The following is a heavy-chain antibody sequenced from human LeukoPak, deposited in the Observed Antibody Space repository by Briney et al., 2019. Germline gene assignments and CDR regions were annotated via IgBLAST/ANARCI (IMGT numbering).Heavy chain of an antibody. D-gene: IGHD1-26*01. CDR1: GFTFSSYG. J-gene: IGHJ4*02. Sequence: GRSLRLSCAASGFTFSSYGMHWVRQAPGKGLEWVAVIWYDGSNKYYADSVKGRFTISRDNAENTLYLQMNSLRAEDTALYYCARYSESYHAIDYWGQGTLVTVSS. V-gene: IGHV3-33*01. CDR3: ARYSESYHAIDY. CDR2: IWYDGSNK.